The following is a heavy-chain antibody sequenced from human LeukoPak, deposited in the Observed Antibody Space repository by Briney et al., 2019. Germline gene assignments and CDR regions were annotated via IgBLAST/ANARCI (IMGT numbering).Heavy chain of an antibody. CDR2: ISGSGGST. Sequence: PGGSLRLSCAASGFTFSSYAMSWVRQAPGKGLEWVSAISGSGGSTYYADSVKGRFTISRDNSKNTLYLQMNSLRAEDAAVYYCAKAAGYFDEHYDFWSGYFDYWGQGTLVTVSS. J-gene: IGHJ4*02. CDR1: GFTFSSYA. V-gene: IGHV3-23*01. CDR3: AKAAGYFDEHYDFWSGYFDY. D-gene: IGHD3-3*01.